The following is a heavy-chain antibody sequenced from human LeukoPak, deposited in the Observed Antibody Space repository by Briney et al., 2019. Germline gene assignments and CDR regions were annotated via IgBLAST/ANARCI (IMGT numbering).Heavy chain of an antibody. CDR2: ISSSSNYI. V-gene: IGHV3-21*01. D-gene: IGHD3-22*01. CDR3: AQNFYDSSGLYFDY. Sequence: PGGSLRLSCVASGFTFSTYSMNWVRQAPGKGLEWVSSISSSSNYIYYADSVKGRSTISRDNAKNSLYLQMNSLRAADTAVYYCAQNFYDSSGLYFDYWGQGTLVTVSS. J-gene: IGHJ4*02. CDR1: GFTFSTYS.